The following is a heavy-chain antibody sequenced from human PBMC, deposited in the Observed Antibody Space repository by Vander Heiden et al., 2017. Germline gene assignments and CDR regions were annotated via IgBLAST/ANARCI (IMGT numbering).Heavy chain of an antibody. CDR1: CVPLSNARMG. J-gene: IGHJ4*02. Sequence: QVTWKESGPVLLTPAETLTLTRTVSCVPLSNARMGVSWIRQPPGKALEWLAHIISNDEKSYSTSLKSRLTTSKDTSKSQVVLTMTNRDPVDTATEYCARGLGGVIVTYYFDYWGQGTLVTVSS. CDR2: IISNDEK. D-gene: IGHD3-16*02. V-gene: IGHV2-26*01. CDR3: ARGLGGVIVTYYFDY.